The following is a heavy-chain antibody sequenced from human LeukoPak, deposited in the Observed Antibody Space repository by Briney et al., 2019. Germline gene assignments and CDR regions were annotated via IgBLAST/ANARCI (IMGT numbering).Heavy chain of an antibody. CDR2: INHSGST. CDR3: ARGTRTYYYDSSGYYYKY. V-gene: IGHV4-34*01. J-gene: IGHJ4*02. D-gene: IGHD3-22*01. Sequence: SETLSLTCAVYGGSFSGYYWSWIRQPPGKGLEWIGEINHSGSTNYNPSLKSRVTISVDTSKNQFSLKLSSVTAADTAVYYCARGTRTYYYDSSGYYYKYWGQGTLVTVSS. CDR1: GGSFSGYY.